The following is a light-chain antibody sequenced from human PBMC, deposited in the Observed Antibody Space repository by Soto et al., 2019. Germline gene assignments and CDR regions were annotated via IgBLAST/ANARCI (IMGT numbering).Light chain of an antibody. CDR1: QDIGNF. Sequence: IQMTQSPSSLSASIGDRVTISYQASQDIGNFLNWYQQKPGKAPYLLIYDASNLDTGVSSRFSGSGSGRDFSFTITSLQPDDVATYFCQQYGSLPITFGQGTRLEIK. CDR2: DAS. V-gene: IGKV1-33*01. CDR3: QQYGSLPIT. J-gene: IGKJ5*01.